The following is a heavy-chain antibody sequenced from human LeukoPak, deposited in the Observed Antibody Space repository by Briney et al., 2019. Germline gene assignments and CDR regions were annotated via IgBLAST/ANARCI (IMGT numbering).Heavy chain of an antibody. CDR1: GXTFTTHC. CDR2: IYPGDSDT. CDR3: ARRSPRSSSYYYFDY. Sequence: GESLKISFKGSGXTFTTHCIGWVRQMPGKGLEWMGIIYPGDSDTRYSPSFQGQVTISAAKSISTAYLQWSSLKASDTAMYYCARRSPRSSSYYYFDYWGQGTLVTVSS. V-gene: IGHV5-51*01. J-gene: IGHJ4*02. D-gene: IGHD6-13*01.